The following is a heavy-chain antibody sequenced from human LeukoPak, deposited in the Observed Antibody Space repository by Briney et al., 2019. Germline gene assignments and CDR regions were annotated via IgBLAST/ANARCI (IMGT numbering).Heavy chain of an antibody. Sequence: PSETLSLTCAVYGGSFSGYYWSWIRQPPGKGLEWIGEINHSGGTNYNPSLKSRVTISVDTSKNQFSLKLSSVTAADTAVYYCARGPSYRWLRSRAEYFQHWGQGTLVTVSS. CDR2: INHSGGT. J-gene: IGHJ1*01. CDR1: GGSFSGYY. CDR3: ARGPSYRWLRSRAEYFQH. V-gene: IGHV4-34*01. D-gene: IGHD5-12*01.